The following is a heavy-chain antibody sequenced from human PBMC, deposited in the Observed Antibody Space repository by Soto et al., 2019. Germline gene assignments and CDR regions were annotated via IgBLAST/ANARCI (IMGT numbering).Heavy chain of an antibody. CDR2: INHSGST. CDR3: ARYLPKLSGYEDY. Sequence: SETLSLTCAVYGGSFSGYYWSWIRQPPGKGLEWIGEINHSGSTNYNPSLKSRVTISVDTSQNQFSLKLSSVTAADTAVYYCARYLPKLSGYEDYWGQGTLVTVSS. J-gene: IGHJ4*02. V-gene: IGHV4-34*01. D-gene: IGHD5-12*01. CDR1: GGSFSGYY.